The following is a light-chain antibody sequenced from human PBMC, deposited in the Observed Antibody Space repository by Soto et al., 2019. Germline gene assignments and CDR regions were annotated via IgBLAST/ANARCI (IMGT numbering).Light chain of an antibody. J-gene: IGLJ1*01. Sequence: QSALTQPASVSGSPGQSITISCTGTSSDVGGYKYVSWYQLHPGTAPKLVIYEVTNRPSGVSNRFSGSKSGNTASLTISGLQAEDEADYFCSSYTSTSTLFGTGTKLTVL. CDR2: EVT. V-gene: IGLV2-14*01. CDR1: SSDVGGYKY. CDR3: SSYTSTSTL.